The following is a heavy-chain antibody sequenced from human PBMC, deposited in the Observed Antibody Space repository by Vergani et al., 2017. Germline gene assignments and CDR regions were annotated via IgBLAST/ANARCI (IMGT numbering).Heavy chain of an antibody. CDR3: ARASPAAADAFDI. J-gene: IGHJ3*02. V-gene: IGHV4-59*01. CDR1: GGSISSYY. CDR2: IYYSGST. Sequence: QVQLQESGPGLVKPSETLSLTCTVSGGSISSYYWSWIRQPPGKGLEWIGYIYYSGSTHYNPSLKSRVTISVDTSKNQFSLKLSSVTAADTAVYYGARASPAAADAFDIWGQGTMVTVSS. D-gene: IGHD6-13*01.